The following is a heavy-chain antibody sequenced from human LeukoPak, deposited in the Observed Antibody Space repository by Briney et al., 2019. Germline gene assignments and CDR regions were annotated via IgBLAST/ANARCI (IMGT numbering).Heavy chain of an antibody. D-gene: IGHD4-17*01. J-gene: IGHJ4*02. CDR1: GYTFTSYY. V-gene: IGHV1-46*01. CDR3: ARADYGDATPLDY. Sequence: ASVKVSCKASGYTFTSYYMHWVRQAPGQGLEWMGIINPSGGSTSYAQKFQGRVTITADESTSTAYMELSSLRSEDTAVYYCARADYGDATPLDYWGQGTLVTVSS. CDR2: INPSGGST.